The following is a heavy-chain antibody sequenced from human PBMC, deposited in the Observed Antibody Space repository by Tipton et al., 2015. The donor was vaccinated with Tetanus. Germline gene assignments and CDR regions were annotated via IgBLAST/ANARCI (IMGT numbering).Heavy chain of an antibody. Sequence: SLRLSCAASGFTFSNFGMNWVRQAPGKGLEWVASISSTSTYIYYTGSVKGRFTIFRDNAKNSLYLQMNSLRAEDTAVYYCASGSTFDYWGQGTLVTVSS. CDR2: ISSTSTYI. CDR3: ASGSTFDY. J-gene: IGHJ4*02. CDR1: GFTFSNFG. V-gene: IGHV3-21*01. D-gene: IGHD1-26*01.